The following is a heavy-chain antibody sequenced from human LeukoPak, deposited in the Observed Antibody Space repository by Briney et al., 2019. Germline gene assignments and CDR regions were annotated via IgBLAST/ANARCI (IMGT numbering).Heavy chain of an antibody. Sequence: SETLSLTCTVSGYSISSGYYWGWIRQPPGKGLEWIGSIYHSGSTYYNPSLKSRVTISVDTSKNQFSLKLSSVTAADTAVYYCARGVWYHYDSSGYYFDYWGQGTLVTVSS. CDR2: IYHSGST. D-gene: IGHD3-22*01. V-gene: IGHV4-38-2*02. CDR3: ARGVWYHYDSSGYYFDY. J-gene: IGHJ4*02. CDR1: GYSISSGYY.